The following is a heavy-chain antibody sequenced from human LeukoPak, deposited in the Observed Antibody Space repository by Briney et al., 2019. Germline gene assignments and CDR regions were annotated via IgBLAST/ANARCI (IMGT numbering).Heavy chain of an antibody. D-gene: IGHD3-22*01. CDR1: GFTFSSYA. CDR2: ISGSGGST. Sequence: GGSLRLSCAASGFTFSSYAMSWVRQAPGKGLEWVSAISGSGGSTYYADSVKGRFTISRDNSKNTLYLQMNSLRAEDTAVYYCAKDRSYYDSSGQLDYWGQGTLVTVSS. J-gene: IGHJ4*02. CDR3: AKDRSYYDSSGQLDY. V-gene: IGHV3-23*01.